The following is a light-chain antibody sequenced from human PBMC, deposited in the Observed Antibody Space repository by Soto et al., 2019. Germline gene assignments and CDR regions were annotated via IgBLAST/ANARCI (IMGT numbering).Light chain of an antibody. CDR2: GVS. CDR1: QSLTSSY. J-gene: IGKJ1*01. CDR3: QHYGYSLWT. Sequence: EIVLTQSPATLSLSPGETATLSCRASQSLTSSYLAWYQQRPGQAPSLLIYGVSSRATGIPDRFSGSGSGTDFTLTITRLEPEDFAVYYRQHYGYSLWTFGQGTKVDIK. V-gene: IGKV3-20*01.